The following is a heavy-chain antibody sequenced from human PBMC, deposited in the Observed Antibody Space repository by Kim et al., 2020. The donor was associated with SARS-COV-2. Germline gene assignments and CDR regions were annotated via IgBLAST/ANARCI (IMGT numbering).Heavy chain of an antibody. D-gene: IGHD6-19*01. CDR2: INPNSGGT. CDR3: ARDRSVGGAELDAFDI. Sequence: ASVKVSCKASGYTFTGYYMHWVRQAPGQGLEWMGWINPNSGGTNYAQKFQDRVTMTRDTSISTAYMDLSRLRSDDTALYYCARDRSVGGAELDAFDIWGQGTMVTVSS. J-gene: IGHJ3*02. CDR1: GYTFTGYY. V-gene: IGHV1-2*02.